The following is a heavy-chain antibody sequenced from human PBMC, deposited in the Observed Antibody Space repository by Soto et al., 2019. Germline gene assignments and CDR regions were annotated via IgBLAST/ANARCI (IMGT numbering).Heavy chain of an antibody. D-gene: IGHD2-21*02. J-gene: IGHJ6*03. CDR2: IYYSGST. CDR1: GGSISSYY. Sequence: SETLSLTFTVSGGSISSYYWSWIRPPPGKGLEWIGYIYYSGSTNYNPSLKSRVTISVDTSKNQFSLKLSSVTAADTAVYYCARVMWSLPRGYYLYLGVWGKGNTVPV. CDR3: ARVMWSLPRGYYLYLGV. V-gene: IGHV4-59*01.